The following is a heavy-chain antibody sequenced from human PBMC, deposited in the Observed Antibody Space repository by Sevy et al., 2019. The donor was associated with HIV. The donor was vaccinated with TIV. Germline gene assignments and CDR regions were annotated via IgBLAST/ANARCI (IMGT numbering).Heavy chain of an antibody. J-gene: IGHJ6*02. CDR3: ARAMTPYHYYYGMDF. V-gene: IGHV4-59*01. Sequence: SETLSLTCTVSGGSISSYYWSWIRQPPGKGLEWIGYIYYSGSTNYNPSLKRRVTISVDTSKNQFSLKLSSVTAAETAVYYCARAMTPYHYYYGMDFWGQGTTVTVSS. CDR1: GGSISSYY. CDR2: IYYSGST.